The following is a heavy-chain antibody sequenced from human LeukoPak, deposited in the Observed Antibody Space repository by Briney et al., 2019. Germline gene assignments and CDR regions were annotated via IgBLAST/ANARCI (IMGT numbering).Heavy chain of an antibody. V-gene: IGHV4-59*12. CDR1: GDSVSSNSAT. D-gene: IGHD1/OR15-1a*01. J-gene: IGHJ3*02. CDR2: IFYSGST. CDR3: ARGGTRVSTYGAFDM. Sequence: SQTLSLTCAISGDSVSSNSATWNWIRQSPGEGPEWIGFIFYSGSTNYNPSLKSRVTITVDTSKNQFSLKLKSVTAADTAVYYCARGGTRVSTYGAFDMWGQGTMVTVSS.